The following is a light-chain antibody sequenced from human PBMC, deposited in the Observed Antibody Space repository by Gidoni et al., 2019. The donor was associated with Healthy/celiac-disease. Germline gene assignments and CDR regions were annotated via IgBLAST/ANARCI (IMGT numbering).Light chain of an antibody. CDR3: QQSDSTPLT. Sequence: IQMTQSPSSLSASVGDRVTITCRASQSIGIYLNWYQQEPGKAPKLLIYAASSLQSGVPSRVSGSGTGTDFTITSSRLQLEDVANYYWQQSDSTPLTFGGGTKVEIK. J-gene: IGKJ4*01. CDR1: QSIGIY. CDR2: AAS. V-gene: IGKV1-39*01.